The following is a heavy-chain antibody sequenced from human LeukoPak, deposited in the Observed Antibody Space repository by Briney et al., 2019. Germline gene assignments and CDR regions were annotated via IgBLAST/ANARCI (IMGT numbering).Heavy chain of an antibody. CDR3: AKVVGSGSWDYYGMDV. CDR1: GFTFSSYG. D-gene: IGHD6-19*01. CDR2: ISYDGSNK. V-gene: IGHV3-30*18. J-gene: IGHJ6*02. Sequence: GGSLRLSCAASGFTFSSYGMHWVRQAPGKGLEWVAVISYDGSNKYYADSVKGRFTISRDNSKNTLYLQMNSLRAEDTAVYYRAKVVGSGSWDYYGMDVWGQGTTVTVSS.